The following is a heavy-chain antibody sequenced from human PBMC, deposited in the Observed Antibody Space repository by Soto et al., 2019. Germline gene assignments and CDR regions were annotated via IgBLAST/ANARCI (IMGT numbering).Heavy chain of an antibody. CDR3: ARDRVGTTRDKAPDF. D-gene: IGHD1-26*01. V-gene: IGHV3-7*01. CDR2: MNQDGSEK. CDR1: GFPFSSHW. Sequence: GGSLRLSRASSGFPFSSHWMSWVRQNPGEGLEWVANMNQDGSEKYYVDSMKGRFTISRDNAKNSLYLQMNSLRAEDTAVYYCARDRVGTTRDKAPDFWGQGTLVTVSS. J-gene: IGHJ4*02.